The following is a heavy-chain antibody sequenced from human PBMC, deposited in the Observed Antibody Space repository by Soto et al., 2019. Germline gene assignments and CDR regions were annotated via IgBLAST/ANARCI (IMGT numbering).Heavy chain of an antibody. V-gene: IGHV3-23*01. CDR3: AKKDRRLDSSGYWY. CDR1: GFTFSIYA. CDR2: ISGSGGST. J-gene: IGHJ4*02. D-gene: IGHD3-22*01. Sequence: GGSLRLSCAASGFTFSIYAMIWVRQAPGKGLEWVSAISGSGGSTYYADSVKGRFTISRDNSKNTLYLQMNSLRAEDTAVYYCAKKDRRLDSSGYWYRGQGTLVTVS.